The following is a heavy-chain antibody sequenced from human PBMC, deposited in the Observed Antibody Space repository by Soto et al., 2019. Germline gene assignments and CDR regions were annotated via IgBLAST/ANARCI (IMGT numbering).Heavy chain of an antibody. D-gene: IGHD7-27*01. J-gene: IGHJ5*02. CDR3: ATGLGIDNWFDP. Sequence: SETLSLTCTVSGGSISSSSYYGGWIRQPPGKGLEWIGSIYYSGSTYYNPSLKSRVTISVDTSKNQFSLKVSSVTAADTAVYYCATGLGIDNWFDPWGQGTLVTVSS. CDR1: GGSISSSSYY. V-gene: IGHV4-39*01. CDR2: IYYSGST.